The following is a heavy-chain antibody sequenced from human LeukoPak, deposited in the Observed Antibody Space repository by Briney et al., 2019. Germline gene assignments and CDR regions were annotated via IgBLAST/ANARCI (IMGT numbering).Heavy chain of an antibody. D-gene: IGHD4-17*01. CDR2: IYHSGST. CDR1: GYSISSGYY. CDR3: ARDGDDYGDYVFDY. V-gene: IGHV4-38-2*02. J-gene: IGHJ4*02. Sequence: SETLSLTCAVSGYSISSGYYWGWIRQPPGKGLEWIGSIYHSGSTYYNPSLKSRVTISVDTSKNQFSLKLSSVTAADTAVYYCARDGDDYGDYVFDYWGQGILVTVSS.